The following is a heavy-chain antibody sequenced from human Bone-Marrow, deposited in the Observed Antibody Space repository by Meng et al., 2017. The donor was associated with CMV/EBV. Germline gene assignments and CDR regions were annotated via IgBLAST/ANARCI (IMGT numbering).Heavy chain of an antibody. CDR1: GYTFTSYD. J-gene: IGHJ4*02. CDR2: MNPNSGNT. Sequence: ASVKVSCKASGYTFTSYDINWVRQATGQGLEWMGWMNPNSGNTGYAQKFQGRVTMTRNTSISTAYMELSSLRSEDTAVYYCATNYDILTGYYRGYYFDYWGQGKLVNVSS. V-gene: IGHV1-8*01. CDR3: ATNYDILTGYYRGYYFDY. D-gene: IGHD3-9*01.